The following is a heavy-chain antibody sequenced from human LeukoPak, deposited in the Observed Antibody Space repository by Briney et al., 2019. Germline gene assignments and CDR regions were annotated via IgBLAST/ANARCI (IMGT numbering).Heavy chain of an antibody. J-gene: IGHJ5*02. CDR3: AREGIRYCSDGSCYSRGFDP. CDR2: ISAYNGNT. V-gene: IGHV1-18*01. Sequence: GASVKVSCKASGYTFTSYGISWVRRAPGQGLEWMGWISAYNGNTNYAQKLQGRVTMTTDTSTSTAYMELRSLRSDDTAVYYCAREGIRYCSDGSCYSRGFDPWGQGIQVTVSS. D-gene: IGHD2-15*01. CDR1: GYTFTSYG.